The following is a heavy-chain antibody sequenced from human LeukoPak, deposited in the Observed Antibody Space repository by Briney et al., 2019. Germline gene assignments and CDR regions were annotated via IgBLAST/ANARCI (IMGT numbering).Heavy chain of an antibody. D-gene: IGHD3-3*01. CDR1: GFDFSSNW. Sequence: GGSLRLSCAASGFDFSSNWMHWVRHAPGQGLVWVSRIKGDGIITNYADSVKGRFTISRDIAKNTLYLQMNSLRAEDTGVYYCAKDHYWSIDYWGRGTLVTVSS. J-gene: IGHJ4*02. V-gene: IGHV3-74*01. CDR3: AKDHYWSIDY. CDR2: IKGDGIIT.